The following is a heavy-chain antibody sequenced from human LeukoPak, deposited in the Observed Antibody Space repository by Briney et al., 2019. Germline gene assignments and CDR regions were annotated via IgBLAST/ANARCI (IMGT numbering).Heavy chain of an antibody. V-gene: IGHV4-38-2*02. J-gene: IGHJ4*02. D-gene: IGHD3-16*02. CDR1: GYSISTGYY. CDR2: FYHGGST. Sequence: PSETLSLPCTVSGYSISTGYYWDWIRQPPGTGLEWIGTFYHGGSTYYNPSLKSRVTISVDTSKNPFSLKLSFVTDEDTAVYYCARQGVYDYVWGSYRYPNYFDYWGQGTLVTVSS. CDR3: ARQGVYDYVWGSYRYPNYFDY.